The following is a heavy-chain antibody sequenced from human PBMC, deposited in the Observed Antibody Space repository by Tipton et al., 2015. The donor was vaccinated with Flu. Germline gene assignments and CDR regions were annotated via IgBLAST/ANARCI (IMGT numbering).Heavy chain of an antibody. Sequence: TLSLTCNVSGASISSGSYYWSWIRQPAGKGLEWVGRFHSNGFNDYNSSLESRVTVSVDTSKNQFSLRLTSVTAADTAVYYCARASGSGTDVIFDYWGQGMLVTVSS. V-gene: IGHV4-61*02. J-gene: IGHJ4*02. CDR3: ARASGSGTDVIFDY. D-gene: IGHD3-10*01. CDR1: GASISSGSYY. CDR2: FHSNGFN.